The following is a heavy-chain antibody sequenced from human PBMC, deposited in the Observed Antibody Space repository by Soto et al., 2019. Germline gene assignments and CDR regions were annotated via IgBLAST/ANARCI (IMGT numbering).Heavy chain of an antibody. J-gene: IGHJ4*02. Sequence: AASVKVSCKASGYTFTSYAMHWVRQAPGQRLEWMGWINAGNGNTKYSQKFQGRVTITRDTSASTAYMELSSLRSEDTAVYYCARAIPRGYSGYDCFDYWGQGTLVTVSS. CDR2: INAGNGNT. CDR3: ARAIPRGYSGYDCFDY. D-gene: IGHD5-12*01. V-gene: IGHV1-3*01. CDR1: GYTFTSYA.